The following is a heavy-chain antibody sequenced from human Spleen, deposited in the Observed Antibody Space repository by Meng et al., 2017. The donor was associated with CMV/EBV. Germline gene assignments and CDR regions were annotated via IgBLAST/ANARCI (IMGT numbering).Heavy chain of an antibody. CDR3: ARGKDGHIGPLDY. J-gene: IGHJ4*02. V-gene: IGHV1-69*10. Sequence: SVKVSCKASGYTFTGYYIHWVRQAPGQGLEWMGGIIPILGTTHYAQKFQGRLTIIAQKSTSTADMELTSLTSEDTAVYYCARGKDGHIGPLDYWGKGTLVTVSS. CDR1: GYTFTGYY. CDR2: IIPILGTT. D-gene: IGHD2-15*01.